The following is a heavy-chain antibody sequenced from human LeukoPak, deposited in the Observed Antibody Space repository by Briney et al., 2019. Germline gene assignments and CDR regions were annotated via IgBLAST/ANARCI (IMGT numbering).Heavy chain of an antibody. J-gene: IGHJ4*02. CDR3: ARDSRYDEGY. V-gene: IGHV1-18*01. CDR2: ISAYNGNT. CDR1: GGTFSTCA. D-gene: IGHD5-12*01. Sequence: VASVKVSCKASGGTFSTCAISWVRQAPGQGLEWMGWISAYNGNTNYAQKFQGRVTMTTDTSTSTAYMELRSLRSDDTAVYYCARDSRYDEGYWGQGTLVTVSS.